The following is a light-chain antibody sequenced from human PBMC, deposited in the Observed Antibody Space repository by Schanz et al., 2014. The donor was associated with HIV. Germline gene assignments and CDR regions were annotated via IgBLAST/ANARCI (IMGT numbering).Light chain of an antibody. V-gene: IGKV3-20*01. CDR1: QSLGSNF. CDR2: GAS. J-gene: IGKJ2*01. Sequence: EIVLTQSPVILSLSPGERATLSCRASQSLGSNFLAWFQQKPGQAPRLLIYGASSRATGIPDRFSGSGSGTDFKRKRRRVEKEDLAVYDCQQYGSSPKTFGQGTKLEI. CDR3: QQYGSSPKT.